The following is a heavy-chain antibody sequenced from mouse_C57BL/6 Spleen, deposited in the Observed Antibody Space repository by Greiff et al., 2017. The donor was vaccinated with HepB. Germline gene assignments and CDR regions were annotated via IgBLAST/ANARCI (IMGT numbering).Heavy chain of an antibody. CDR2: IYPGSGST. J-gene: IGHJ2*01. CDR1: GYTFTSYW. Sequence: QVQLKQPGAELVKPGASVKMSCKASGYTFTSYWITWVKQRPGQGLEWIGDIYPGSGSTNYNEKFKSKATLTVDTSSSTAYMQLSSLTSEDSAVYYCARRGDYYGSSYSYWGQGTTLTVSS. D-gene: IGHD1-1*01. V-gene: IGHV1-55*01. CDR3: ARRGDYYGSSYSY.